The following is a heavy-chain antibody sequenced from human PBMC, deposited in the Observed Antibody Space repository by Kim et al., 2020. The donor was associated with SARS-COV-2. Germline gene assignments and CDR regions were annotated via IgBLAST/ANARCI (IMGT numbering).Heavy chain of an antibody. CDR2: ISSSGSTI. D-gene: IGHD3-9*01. J-gene: IGHJ6*02. Sequence: GGSLRLSCAASGFTFSDYYMSWIRQAPGKGLEWVSYISSSGSTIYYADSVKGRFTISRDNAKNSLYLQMNSLRAEDTAVYYCARDRLYYDILTTYYYYYGMDVWGQGTTVTVSS. CDR1: GFTFSDYY. CDR3: ARDRLYYDILTTYYYYYGMDV. V-gene: IGHV3-11*01.